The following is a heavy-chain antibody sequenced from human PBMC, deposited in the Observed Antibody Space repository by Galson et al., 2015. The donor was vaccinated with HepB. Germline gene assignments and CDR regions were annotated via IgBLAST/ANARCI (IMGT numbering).Heavy chain of an antibody. V-gene: IGHV1-18*04. Sequence: SVKVSCKASGYTFTSYGISWVRQAPGQGLEWMGWISAYNGNTNYAQRLQGRVTMTTDTSTSTAYMELRSLRSDDTAVYYCARVGYYGSGSYQKAKPSFSNFDYWGQGTLVTVSS. CDR2: ISAYNGNT. D-gene: IGHD3-10*01. CDR1: GYTFTSYG. J-gene: IGHJ4*02. CDR3: ARVGYYGSGSYQKAKPSFSNFDY.